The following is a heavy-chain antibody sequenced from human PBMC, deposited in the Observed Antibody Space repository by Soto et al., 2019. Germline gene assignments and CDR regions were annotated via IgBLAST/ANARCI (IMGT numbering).Heavy chain of an antibody. Sequence: GASVKVFCKASGGTFSSYAISWVRQAPGQGLEWMGGIIPIFGTANYAQKFQGRVTITADESTSTAYMELSSLRSEDTAVYYCARDQLGDYYDSSGYYDWGQGTLVTVSS. J-gene: IGHJ4*02. CDR2: IIPIFGTA. CDR1: GGTFSSYA. CDR3: ARDQLGDYYDSSGYYD. D-gene: IGHD3-22*01. V-gene: IGHV1-69*13.